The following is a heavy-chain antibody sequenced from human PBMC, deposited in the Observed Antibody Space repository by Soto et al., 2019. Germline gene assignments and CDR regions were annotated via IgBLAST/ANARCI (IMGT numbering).Heavy chain of an antibody. D-gene: IGHD3-10*01. V-gene: IGHV4-39*01. CDR2: IYYSGST. CDR1: GDSVGSPSYY. CDR3: ARQFGRGWFAP. J-gene: IGHJ5*02. Sequence: SETLSLTCHVSGDSVGSPSYYWGWIRQPPGEGLEWIGSIYYSGSTYVKPSLRSRVTISVDVSKSQFSLKLFSVTAADTAVYFCARQFGRGWFAPWGQGVLVTVSS.